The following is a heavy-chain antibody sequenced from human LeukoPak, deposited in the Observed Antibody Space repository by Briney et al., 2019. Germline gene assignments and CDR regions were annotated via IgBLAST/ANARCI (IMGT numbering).Heavy chain of an antibody. V-gene: IGHV3-23*01. Sequence: GGSLRLSCAGSGFTFSTYGMSWVRQAPNKGLEWLSTISGSGDRTYYADSVKGRFTISRDNSKNTLYLQMNSLRAEDTAVYYCAKDRGEHWFDPWGQGTLVTVSS. CDR1: GFTFSTYG. CDR2: ISGSGDRT. D-gene: IGHD2-21*01. CDR3: AKDRGEHWFDP. J-gene: IGHJ5*02.